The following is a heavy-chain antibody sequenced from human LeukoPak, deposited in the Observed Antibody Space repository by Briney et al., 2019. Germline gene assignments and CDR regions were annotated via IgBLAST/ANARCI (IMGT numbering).Heavy chain of an antibody. CDR3: ARAGIEVALDY. CDR1: GGSISSYY. V-gene: IGHV4-59*01. Sequence: PSETLSLTCTVSGGSISSYYWSWIRQPPGKGLEWIGYIYYSGSTNYNPSLKSRVTISVDTSKNQFSLKLSSVTAADTAVYYCARAGIEVALDYWGQGTLVTVSS. CDR2: IYYSGST. D-gene: IGHD6-19*01. J-gene: IGHJ4*02.